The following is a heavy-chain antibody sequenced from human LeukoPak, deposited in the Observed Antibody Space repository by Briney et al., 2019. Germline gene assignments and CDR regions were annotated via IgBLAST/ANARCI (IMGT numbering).Heavy chain of an antibody. Sequence: SVKVSCKASGGTFSSYAISWVRQAPGQGLEWMGGIIPTFGTANYAQKFQGRVTITADESTSIAYMELSSLRSEDTAVYYCAREALILYSGSYYDYRGQRTLVTVSS. CDR3: AREALILYSGSYYDY. J-gene: IGHJ4*02. D-gene: IGHD1-26*01. V-gene: IGHV1-69*13. CDR2: IIPTFGTA. CDR1: GGTFSSYA.